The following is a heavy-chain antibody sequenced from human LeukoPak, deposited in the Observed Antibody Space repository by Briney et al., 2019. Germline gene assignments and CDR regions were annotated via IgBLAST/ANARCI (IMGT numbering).Heavy chain of an antibody. CDR3: ARVRLDGYYPDY. D-gene: IGHD3-3*01. CDR2: MNPNSGNT. J-gene: IGHJ4*02. Sequence: GASVKVSCKASGYTFTSYGINWVRQATGQGLEWMGWMNPNSGNTGYAQKFQGRVTITRNTSISTAYMELSSLRSEDTAVYYCARVRLDGYYPDYWGQGTLVTVSS. V-gene: IGHV1-8*03. CDR1: GYTFTSYG.